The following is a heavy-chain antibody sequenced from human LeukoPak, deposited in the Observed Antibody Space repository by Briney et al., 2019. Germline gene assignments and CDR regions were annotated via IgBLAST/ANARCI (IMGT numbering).Heavy chain of an antibody. D-gene: IGHD3-9*01. Sequence: GGSLRLSCAASGFTFSSYWMHWVRHAPGKGLVWVSRINSDGSSTSYADSVKGRFTISRDNAKNTLYLQMNSLRAEDTAVYYCARGGQRYFDWSGHDYWGQGTLVTVSS. CDR1: GFTFSSYW. V-gene: IGHV3-74*01. CDR3: ARGGQRYFDWSGHDY. J-gene: IGHJ4*02. CDR2: INSDGSST.